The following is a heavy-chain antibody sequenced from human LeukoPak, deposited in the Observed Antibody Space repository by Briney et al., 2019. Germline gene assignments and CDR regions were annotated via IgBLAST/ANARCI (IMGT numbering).Heavy chain of an antibody. D-gene: IGHD4-23*01. V-gene: IGHV4-30-2*01. CDR2: IYHSGST. CDR3: ASYGGANKLDY. Sequence: PSETLSLTCAVSGGSISSGGYSWSWIRQPPGKGLEWIGYIYHSGSTYYNPSLKSRVTISVDRSKNQFSLKLSSVTAADTAVYYCASYGGANKLDYWGQGTLVTVSS. CDR1: GGSISSGGYS. J-gene: IGHJ4*02.